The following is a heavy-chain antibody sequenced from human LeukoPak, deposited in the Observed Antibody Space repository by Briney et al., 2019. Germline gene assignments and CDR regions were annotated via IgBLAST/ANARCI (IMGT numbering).Heavy chain of an antibody. J-gene: IGHJ4*02. CDR3: ARMTSSGWYAAGYYFDY. V-gene: IGHV4-4*07. Sequence: SETLSLTCTVSGASISSYFWTWIRQPAGKGLEWIGRIYTSGSTDYNPSLKSRVTISVDTSKNQFSLKMSSVTAADTAVYYCARMTSSGWYAAGYYFDYWGQGTLVTVSS. D-gene: IGHD6-19*01. CDR2: IYTSGST. CDR1: GASISSYF.